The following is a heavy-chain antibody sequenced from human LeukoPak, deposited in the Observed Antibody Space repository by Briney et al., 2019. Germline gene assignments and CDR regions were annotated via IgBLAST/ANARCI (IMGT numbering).Heavy chain of an antibody. CDR1: GFTFSSYE. V-gene: IGHV3-48*03. J-gene: IGHJ4*02. D-gene: IGHD6-19*01. CDR2: ISSSGSTI. CDR3: AREGDYSSCWYD. Sequence: GGSLRLSCAASGFTFSSYEMNWVRQAPGKGLEWVSYISSSGSTIYYADSVKGRFTISRDNAKNSLYLQMNSLRAEDTAVYYCAREGDYSSCWYDWGQGTLVTVSS.